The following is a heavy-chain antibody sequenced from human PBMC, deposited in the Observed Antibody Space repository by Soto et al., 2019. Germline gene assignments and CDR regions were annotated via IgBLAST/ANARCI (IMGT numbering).Heavy chain of an antibody. V-gene: IGHV3-74*01. CDR3: ARGIYLKYGLDV. CDR2: INTDGSTT. CDR1: EFTFNNYW. D-gene: IGHD3-16*02. J-gene: IGHJ6*02. Sequence: EVQLVESGGGLVQPGGALRRTCAAAEFTFNNYWMHWVRQVPGKGLEWVSRINTDGSTTNYADSVMGRFTISRDNADNTAYLQMNSLRAEDTAVYYCARGIYLKYGLDVWGQGATVTVSS.